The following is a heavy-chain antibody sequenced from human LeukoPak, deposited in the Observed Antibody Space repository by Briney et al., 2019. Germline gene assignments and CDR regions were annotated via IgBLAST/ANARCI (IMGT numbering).Heavy chain of an antibody. CDR2: IYYSGST. CDR1: GFTFSSYA. Sequence: GSLRLSCAASGFTFSSYAMSWIRQPPGKGLEWIGYIYYSGSTNYNPSLKSRVTISVDTSKNQFSLKLSSVTAADTAVYYCARGRITIFGVVIMYDYWGQGTLVTVSS. V-gene: IGHV4-59*01. CDR3: ARGRITIFGVVIMYDY. D-gene: IGHD3-3*01. J-gene: IGHJ4*02.